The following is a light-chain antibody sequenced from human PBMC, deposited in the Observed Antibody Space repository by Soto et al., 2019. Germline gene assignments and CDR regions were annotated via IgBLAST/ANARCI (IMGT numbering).Light chain of an antibody. CDR3: CSSTGSSTIVV. CDR1: SSDVGGYNY. CDR2: DVS. V-gene: IGLV2-14*01. Sequence: QSALTQPASVSGSPGQSITISCTGTSSDVGGYNYVSWYQQHPGKAPKLMIYDVSNRPSGVSNRFSGSKSGNTASLTISGGLDEDEAAYYCCSSTGSSTIVVFGGGTQLTVL. J-gene: IGLJ2*01.